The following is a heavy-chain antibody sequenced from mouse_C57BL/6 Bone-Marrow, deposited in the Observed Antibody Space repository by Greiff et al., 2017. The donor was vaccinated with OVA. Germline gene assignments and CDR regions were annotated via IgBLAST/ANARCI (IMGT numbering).Heavy chain of an antibody. D-gene: IGHD2-4*01. Sequence: QVHVKQSGTELVKPGASVKLSCKASGYTFTSYLMHWVKQRPGQGLEWIGNINPSNGGTNYNEKFKSKATLTVDKSSSTAYMQLSSPTSEDSAVYYCARSSDFRRIMDYWGQGTSVTVSS. CDR3: ARSSDFRRIMDY. V-gene: IGHV1-53*01. CDR2: INPSNGGT. J-gene: IGHJ4*01. CDR1: GYTFTSYL.